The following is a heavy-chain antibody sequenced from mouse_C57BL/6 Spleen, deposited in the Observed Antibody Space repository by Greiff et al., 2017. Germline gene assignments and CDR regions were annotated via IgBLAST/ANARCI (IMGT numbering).Heavy chain of an antibody. CDR2: IYPRSGNT. V-gene: IGHV1-81*01. CDR3: ARDSSGYPNY. J-gene: IGHJ2*01. Sequence: QVQLQQSGAELARPGASVKLSCKASGYTFTSYGISWVKQRTGQGLEWIGEIYPRSGNTYYNEKFKGKATLTADKSSSTADMELRSLTSEDSAVYFWARDSSGYPNYGGQGTTRTVSS. CDR1: GYTFTSYG. D-gene: IGHD3-2*02.